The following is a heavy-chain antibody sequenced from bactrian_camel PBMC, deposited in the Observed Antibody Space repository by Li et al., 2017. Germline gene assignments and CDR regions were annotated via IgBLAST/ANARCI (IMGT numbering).Heavy chain of an antibody. V-gene: IGHV3S53*01. Sequence: VESGGGSAQAGGSLRITCTDSGDTLRSSEMGWYRHFPGNECELVATIAVGGDTDYSDTVKGRFTVSRDNGKNTMYLQMNSLKPEDTAVYHCTADCRRGPVASGALIPTVTYRGHGTQVTVS. D-gene: IGHD1*01. CDR2: IAVGGDT. CDR1: GDTLRSSE. J-gene: IGHJ4*01.